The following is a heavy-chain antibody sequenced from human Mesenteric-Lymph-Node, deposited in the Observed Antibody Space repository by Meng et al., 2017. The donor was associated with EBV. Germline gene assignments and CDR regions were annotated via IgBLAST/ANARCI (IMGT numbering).Heavy chain of an antibody. Sequence: VELWGWLVAAVGVLSLACTASGFTFFKYDMSWVRQSPGKGLEWVSTFTISGDNTYYADSVKGRFTISRDNSKNTLFLQMTSLRVEDTAIYYCAKNPSTDRYFDYWGRGTLVTVSS. J-gene: IGHJ4*02. V-gene: IGHV3-23*04. CDR2: FTISGDNT. CDR3: AKNPSTDRYFDY. D-gene: IGHD2/OR15-2a*01. CDR1: GFTFFKYD.